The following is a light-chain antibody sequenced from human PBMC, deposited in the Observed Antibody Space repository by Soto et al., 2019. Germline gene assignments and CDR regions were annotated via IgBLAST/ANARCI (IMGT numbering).Light chain of an antibody. J-gene: IGLJ3*02. Sequence: QSALTQPASVSGSPGQSITISCTGTSSDVDVGGYNYVSWYQQHPGKAPKLMIYEVSNRPSGVSNRFSGSKSGNTAYLTISGIQAEDEADYYCSSYTSSATGVFGGGTKLTVL. V-gene: IGLV2-14*01. CDR2: EVS. CDR1: SSDVDVGGYNY. CDR3: SSYTSSATGV.